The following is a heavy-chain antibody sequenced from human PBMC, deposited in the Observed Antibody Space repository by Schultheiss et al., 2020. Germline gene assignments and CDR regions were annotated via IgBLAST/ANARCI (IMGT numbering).Heavy chain of an antibody. D-gene: IGHD1-7*01. CDR2: ISAYNGNT. CDR3: ARKPITGTTSYAFDI. CDR1: GYTFTSYG. J-gene: IGHJ3*02. Sequence: ASVKVSCKASGYTFTSYGISWVRQAPGQGLEWMGWISAYNGNTNYAQKLQGRVTMTTDTSTSTAYMELRSLRSDDTAVYYCARKPITGTTSYAFDIWGQGTLVTVSS. V-gene: IGHV1-18*01.